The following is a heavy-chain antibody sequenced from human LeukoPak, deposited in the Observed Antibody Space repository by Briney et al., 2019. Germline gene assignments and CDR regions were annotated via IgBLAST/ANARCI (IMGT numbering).Heavy chain of an antibody. J-gene: IGHJ6*03. CDR2: ISAYNGDT. Sequence: ASVKVSCKTSGYTFTNYGISWVRQAPGQGLEWMGWISAYNGDTSYAQKLQGRVTMTTDTSTNTAYMELRSLRSDDTAVFYCARGVRYQLLGLYYYMDVWGKGTTVTVSS. CDR1: GYTFTNYG. CDR3: ARGVRYQLLGLYYYMDV. D-gene: IGHD2-2*01. V-gene: IGHV1-18*01.